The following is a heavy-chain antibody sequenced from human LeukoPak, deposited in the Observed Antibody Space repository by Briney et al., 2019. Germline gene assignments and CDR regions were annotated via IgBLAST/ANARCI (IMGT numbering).Heavy chain of an antibody. CDR3: AKNLGPFDV. D-gene: IGHD3-16*01. CDR1: GFTFNDFA. J-gene: IGHJ3*01. V-gene: IGHV3-23*01. Sequence: GGSLRLSCAASGFTFNDFAMTCVRQAPGKGLEWVSSICDAGTYYADSVKGRFTIYRDNSKNMLYLQLNSLRAGDTAMYYCAKNLGPFDVRGQGTMVTVSS. CDR2: ICDAGT.